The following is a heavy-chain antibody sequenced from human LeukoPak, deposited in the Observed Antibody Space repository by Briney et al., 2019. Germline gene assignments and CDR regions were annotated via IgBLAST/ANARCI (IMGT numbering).Heavy chain of an antibody. CDR2: ISSASTYI. CDR3: ARDTLGGSYRTLDY. D-gene: IGHD1-26*01. Sequence: GGSLRLSCAASGFTFSSYEMNWVRQAPGKGLEWVSSISSASTYIYYADSVKGRFTISRDNAKNSLYLQMSSLRAEDTAVYYCARDTLGGSYRTLDYWGQGILVTVSS. J-gene: IGHJ4*02. V-gene: IGHV3-21*01. CDR1: GFTFSSYE.